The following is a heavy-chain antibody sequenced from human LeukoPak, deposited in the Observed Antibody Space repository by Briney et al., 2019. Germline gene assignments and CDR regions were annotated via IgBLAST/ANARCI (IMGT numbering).Heavy chain of an antibody. D-gene: IGHD3-10*01. Sequence: GASVKVSCKASGYSFTGYHMHWVRQAPGQGLEWMAWINPNSGGANYAQKFQGRVTMTRDTSISTAYLELGRLRSDDTAVYYCARSGFGELVYGDYWGQGTLVTVSS. CDR1: GYSFTGYH. J-gene: IGHJ4*02. V-gene: IGHV1-2*02. CDR3: ARSGFGELVYGDY. CDR2: INPNSGGA.